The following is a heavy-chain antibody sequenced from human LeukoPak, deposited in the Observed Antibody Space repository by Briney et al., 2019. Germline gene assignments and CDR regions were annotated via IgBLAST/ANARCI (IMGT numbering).Heavy chain of an antibody. CDR1: GGSISSYY. CDR3: AREDDCSSTSCYLGLYNWFDP. CDR2: IYTSGST. D-gene: IGHD2-2*01. Sequence: SETLSLTCTVSGGSISSYYWSWIRQPAGTGLEWIGRIYTSGSTNYNPSLKSRVTMSVDTSKNQFSLKLSSVTAADTAVYYCAREDDCSSTSCYLGLYNWFDPWGQGTLVTVSS. J-gene: IGHJ5*02. V-gene: IGHV4-4*07.